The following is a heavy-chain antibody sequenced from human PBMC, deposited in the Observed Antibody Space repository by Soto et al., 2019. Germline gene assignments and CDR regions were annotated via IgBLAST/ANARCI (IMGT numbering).Heavy chain of an antibody. V-gene: IGHV3-9*01. J-gene: IGHJ6*02. CDR3: VKDIRRTRYYGRAV. CDR1: GFRFDDYA. Sequence: EVQLVESGGGLVQPGRSLRLSCAASGFRFDDYAMHWVRQAPGKGLEWVSGISWSNNDIQYADSVKGRFTISSDNARNPLYLQMNSLGPEDTSLYYGVKDIRRTRYYGRAVWGQGTTVTVS. CDR2: ISWSNNDI.